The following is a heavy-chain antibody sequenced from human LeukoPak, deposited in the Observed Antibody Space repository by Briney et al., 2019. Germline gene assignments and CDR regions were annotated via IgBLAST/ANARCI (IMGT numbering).Heavy chain of an antibody. D-gene: IGHD1-26*01. Sequence: SETLSLTCTVSGGSISSHYWSWIRQPPGKGLEWIGYIYYSGSTNYNPSLKSRVTISVDTSKNQFSLKLSSVTAADTAVYYCARGIGGDSGSYFRLYYYYYYMDVWGKGTTVTVSS. J-gene: IGHJ6*03. CDR3: ARGIGGDSGSYFRLYYYYYYMDV. CDR2: IYYSGST. CDR1: GGSISSHY. V-gene: IGHV4-59*11.